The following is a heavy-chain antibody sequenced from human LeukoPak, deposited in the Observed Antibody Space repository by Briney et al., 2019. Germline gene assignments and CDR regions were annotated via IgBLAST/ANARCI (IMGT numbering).Heavy chain of an antibody. Sequence: GGSLRLSCAASGFTFDDYTMHWVRQAPGKGLEWVSLITWDGGSTYYADSVKGRFTISRDNSKNSLYLQMNSLRTEDTALYYCAKGKNAGSYLSHVDYWGQGTLVTVSS. J-gene: IGHJ4*02. CDR3: AKGKNAGSYLSHVDY. CDR1: GFTFDDYT. D-gene: IGHD3-10*01. CDR2: ITWDGGST. V-gene: IGHV3-43*01.